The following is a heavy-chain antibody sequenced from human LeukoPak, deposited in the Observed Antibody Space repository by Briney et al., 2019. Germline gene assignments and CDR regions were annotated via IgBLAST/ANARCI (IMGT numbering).Heavy chain of an antibody. CDR1: GDSVSSNTAA. V-gene: IGHV6-1*01. J-gene: IGHJ3*01. CDR3: ARDRGGAVTAYSDAFDV. D-gene: IGHD2-15*01. CDR2: AFYRSQWQR. Sequence: SQTLSLTCAISGDSVSSNTAAWNWIRQSPSRGLEWLGRAFYRSQWQRDYAVSVRSRIAVNPDTSKNQFSLQLNSLTPEDTAAYYCARDRGGAVTAYSDAFDVWSQGTMVTVSS.